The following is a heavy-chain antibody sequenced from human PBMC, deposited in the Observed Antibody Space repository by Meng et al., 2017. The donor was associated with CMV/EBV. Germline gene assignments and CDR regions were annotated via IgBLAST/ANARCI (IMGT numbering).Heavy chain of an antibody. V-gene: IGHV1-69*05. CDR2: IIPIFGTA. D-gene: IGHD6-6*01. Sequence: SVPVSCLASVCTFSSYAISWVRQAPAQGLEWMGGIIPIFGTANHAQKFQGRVTITTDESTSTAYMELSSLRSEDTAVYYCARVNSSSFGYYYYGMDVWGQGTTVTVSS. CDR3: ARVNSSSFGYYYYGMDV. CDR1: VCTFSSYA. J-gene: IGHJ6*02.